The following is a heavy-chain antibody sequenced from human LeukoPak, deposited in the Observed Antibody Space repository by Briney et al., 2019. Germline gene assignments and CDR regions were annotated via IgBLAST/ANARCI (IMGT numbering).Heavy chain of an antibody. CDR3: ARDRSGWPQSYSFDY. V-gene: IGHV3-33*01. Sequence: GGSLRLSCAASGFTFSSYVMHWVRQAPGKGLEWVAVIWYDGSNKYYADSVKGRFTISRDNSKNTLYLQMNSLRAEDTAVYYCARDRSGWPQSYSFDYWGQGTLVTVSS. CDR1: GFTFSSYV. CDR2: IWYDGSNK. D-gene: IGHD6-19*01. J-gene: IGHJ4*02.